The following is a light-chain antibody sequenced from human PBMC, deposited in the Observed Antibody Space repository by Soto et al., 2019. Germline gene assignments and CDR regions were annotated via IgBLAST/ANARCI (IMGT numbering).Light chain of an antibody. CDR2: GAS. V-gene: IGKV3-20*01. J-gene: IGKJ2*01. CDR3: QQYRSSPQYT. Sequence: EIVLTQSPGTLSLSPGERATLSCRASQSVSSSYLGWYQQKPGQAPSLLIYGASSRATGIPDSFSGSGSGTDFSLTISRLEPEDFAVYYCQQYRSSPQYTFGQGTKLEIK. CDR1: QSVSSSY.